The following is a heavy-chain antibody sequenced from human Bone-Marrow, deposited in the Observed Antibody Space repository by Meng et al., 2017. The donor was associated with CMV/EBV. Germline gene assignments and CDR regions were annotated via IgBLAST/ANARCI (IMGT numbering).Heavy chain of an antibody. CDR3: ARVIGRSLLNRPLPFDY. D-gene: IGHD3-22*01. Sequence: ASVKVSCKASGYTFTGYYMHWVRQAPGQGLEWMGWINPNSGGTNYAQKFQGRVTMTRDTSVSTAYMELSRLRSDDTAVYYGARVIGRSLLNRPLPFDYWGQGTRVTVSS. V-gene: IGHV1-2*02. J-gene: IGHJ4*02. CDR2: INPNSGGT. CDR1: GYTFTGYY.